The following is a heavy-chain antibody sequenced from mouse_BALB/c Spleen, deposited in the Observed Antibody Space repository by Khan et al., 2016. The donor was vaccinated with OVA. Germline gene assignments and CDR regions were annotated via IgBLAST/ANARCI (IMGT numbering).Heavy chain of an antibody. Sequence: EVQLQESGPGLVKPSQTVSLTCTVTGISITTGNYRWSWIRHFPGNKLEWIGYLYYSGTTTYNPSLTSRTTITRDTSKNRFFLEMNSLTTEDTATYYCARDRGGFDSYYFDYWGQGTALTVFS. CDR2: LYYSGTT. CDR3: ARDRGGFDSYYFDY. V-gene: IGHV3-5*02. D-gene: IGHD2-2*01. CDR1: GISITTGNYR. J-gene: IGHJ2*01.